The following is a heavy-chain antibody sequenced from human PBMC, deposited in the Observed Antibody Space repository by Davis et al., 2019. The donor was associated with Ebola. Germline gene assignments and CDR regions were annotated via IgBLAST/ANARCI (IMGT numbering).Heavy chain of an antibody. D-gene: IGHD2/OR15-2a*01. J-gene: IGHJ6*02. CDR3: AKGGARYFYHYYGMDV. Sequence: PGGSLRLSCAASGFTFSSYWMSWVRQAPGKGLEWVSGISGSGATTYYADSVKGRFTISRDNSKNTLYLQMNSLRADDTALYYCAKGGARYFYHYYGMDVWGQGTTVTVSS. CDR1: GFTFSSYW. V-gene: IGHV3-23*01. CDR2: ISGSGATT.